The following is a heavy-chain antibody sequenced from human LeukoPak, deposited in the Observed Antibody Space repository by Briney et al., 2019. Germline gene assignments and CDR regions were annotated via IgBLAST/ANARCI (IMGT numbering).Heavy chain of an antibody. Sequence: ASVKVSCKASGYTFTSYAMNWVRQAPGRRLEWMGWINAGNGNTKYSQKFQGRVTITRDTSASTAYMELSSLRSEDTAVYYCARVDIREYCGGDCSTTFDYWGQGTLVTVSS. CDR3: ARVDIREYCGGDCSTTFDY. CDR2: INAGNGNT. J-gene: IGHJ4*02. CDR1: GYTFTSYA. V-gene: IGHV1-3*01. D-gene: IGHD2-21*02.